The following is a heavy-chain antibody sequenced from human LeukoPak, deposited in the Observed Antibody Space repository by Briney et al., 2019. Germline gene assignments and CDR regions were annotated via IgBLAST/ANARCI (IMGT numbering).Heavy chain of an antibody. CDR1: GDSISSGDYY. CDR2: VSPSGST. Sequence: SETLSLTCSVSGDSISSGDYYWSWIRQPAGKGLEWIGRVSPSGSTSYKPSLKSRVAISVDTSRNQFSLRLTSVTAADTAVYFCARGSVRRDYWGQGTLVTVSS. V-gene: IGHV4-61*02. J-gene: IGHJ4*02. CDR3: ARGSVRRDY. D-gene: IGHD4-17*01.